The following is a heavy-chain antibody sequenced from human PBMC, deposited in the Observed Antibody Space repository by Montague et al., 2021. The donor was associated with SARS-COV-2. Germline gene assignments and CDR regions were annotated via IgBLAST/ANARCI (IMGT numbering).Heavy chain of an antibody. D-gene: IGHD1-1*01. Sequence: SETLSLTCDVSGGSMSGYYWTWIRQSPGKGLEWIGYVHYTGSTKYNPSLKTRVTLSLDTPKKHCSLKLKSVTAADTAVYYCARAQNTCFIANCVNYFEVWGLGALVTVSS. CDR3: ARAQNTCFIANCVNYFEV. CDR1: GGSMSGYY. CDR2: VHYTGST. J-gene: IGHJ4*02. V-gene: IGHV4-59*01.